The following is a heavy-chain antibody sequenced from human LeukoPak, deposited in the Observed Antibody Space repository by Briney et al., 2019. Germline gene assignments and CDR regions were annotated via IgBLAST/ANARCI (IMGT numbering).Heavy chain of an antibody. V-gene: IGHV3-23*01. D-gene: IGHD6-19*01. J-gene: IGHJ3*02. CDR1: GFTFSSYA. CDR2: ISGIGGTT. CDR3: AKDMGGGSGWYSAFDI. Sequence: GGALRLSCAASGFTFSSYAMRGVRQAPGKGGEGGSAISGIGGTTYSPDSLKRPFTISRDNSTNTLYLQMNSLRAEHPPVYYCAKDMGGGSGWYSAFDIWGQGTMVTASS.